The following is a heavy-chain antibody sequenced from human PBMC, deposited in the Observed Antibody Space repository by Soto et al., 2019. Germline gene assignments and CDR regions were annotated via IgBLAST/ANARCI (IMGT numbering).Heavy chain of an antibody. V-gene: IGHV5-51*01. CDR2: IYAGDSDT. D-gene: IGHD1-1*01. J-gene: IGHJ3*01. Sequence: GESLKISCNGYGYSFTTYWIGWVRQIPGKGLEWMGIIYAGDSDTRYSPSFQGQVTISVDESISTAYLQWSSLKAPDTAMYYCVRGVHLTAADAFDVWGQGTMVTVSS. CDR3: VRGVHLTAADAFDV. CDR1: GYSFTTYW.